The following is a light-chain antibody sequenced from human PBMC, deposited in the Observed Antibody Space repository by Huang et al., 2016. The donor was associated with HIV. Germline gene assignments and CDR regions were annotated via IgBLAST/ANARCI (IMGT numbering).Light chain of an antibody. CDR3: QQYNNWPLT. CDR1: QSVSSS. Sequence: EIVMTQSPATLSVSPGERATLSCRASQSVSSSLAWYQQKPGQAPRLLSSAASTRATGFPARCSGSGSGTEFTLTISSLQSEDFAVYSCQQYNNWPLTFGQGTKVEIK. V-gene: IGKV3-15*01. CDR2: AAS. J-gene: IGKJ1*01.